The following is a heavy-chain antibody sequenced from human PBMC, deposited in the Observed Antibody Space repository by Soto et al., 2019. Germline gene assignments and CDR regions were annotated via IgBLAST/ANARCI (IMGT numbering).Heavy chain of an antibody. CDR1: GGSVSSGSYY. CDR3: ARVWATVTTAFDI. Sequence: ASETLSLTCTVSGGSVSSGSYYWSWIRQPPGKGLEWIGYIYYSGSTNYNPSLKSRVTISVDTSKNQFSLKLSSVTAADMAVYYCARVWATVTTAFDIWGQGTMLTVSS. V-gene: IGHV4-61*01. J-gene: IGHJ3*02. D-gene: IGHD4-17*01. CDR2: IYYSGST.